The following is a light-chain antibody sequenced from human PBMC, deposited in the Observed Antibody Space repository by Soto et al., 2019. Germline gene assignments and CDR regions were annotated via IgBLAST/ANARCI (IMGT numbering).Light chain of an antibody. CDR1: SSDVGGYNF. V-gene: IGLV2-14*03. Sequence: QSALTQPASVSGSPGQSITISCTGTSSDVGGYNFVSWYQHPPGKAPKLLIYDVSNRPSGVSNRFSGSKSGNTASLTISGLQAEDEADYYCSSYTRSSSWVFGGGTKLTVL. CDR3: SSYTRSSSWV. J-gene: IGLJ3*02. CDR2: DVS.